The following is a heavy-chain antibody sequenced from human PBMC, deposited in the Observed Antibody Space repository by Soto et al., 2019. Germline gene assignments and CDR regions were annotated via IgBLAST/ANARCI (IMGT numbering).Heavy chain of an antibody. Sequence: LSLTCTVSGGSISSYYWSWIRQPAGKGLEWIGRIYTSGSTNYNPSLKSRVTMSVDTSKNQFSLKLSSVTAADTAVYYCARDRDFVVVVAATPASGYYFDYWGQGTLVTVSS. V-gene: IGHV4-4*07. CDR2: IYTSGST. CDR3: ARDRDFVVVVAATPASGYYFDY. J-gene: IGHJ4*02. CDR1: GGSISSYY. D-gene: IGHD2-15*01.